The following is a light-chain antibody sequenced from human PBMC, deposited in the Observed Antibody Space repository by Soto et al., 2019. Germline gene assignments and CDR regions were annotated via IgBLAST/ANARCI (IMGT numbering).Light chain of an antibody. J-gene: IGKJ4*01. CDR3: QQYGALPRT. Sequence: EIVLTQFPGALSLSPGARVTLSCMASQTGSNTYLAWYQQKSGQAPKFLIYGASNRATGIPDRFSGSGSGTDFTLTISRLEPDDFAVYYWQQYGALPRTVGGGTKVESK. CDR1: QTGSNTY. V-gene: IGKV3-20*01. CDR2: GAS.